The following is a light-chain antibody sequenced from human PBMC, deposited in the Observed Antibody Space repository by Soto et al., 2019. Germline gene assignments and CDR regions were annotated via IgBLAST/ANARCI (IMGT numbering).Light chain of an antibody. Sequence: DIVMTQSPDSLAVSLGERATINCKSSQSGFYSPNNKNYLAWYQQRPGQPPKLLLSWASTRESGVPDRFSGSGSGTDFALTISSLQAEDVAVYYCQQYYSNPPLFTFGPGTKVDIK. CDR1: QSGFYSPNNKNY. CDR3: QQYYSNPPLFT. V-gene: IGKV4-1*01. J-gene: IGKJ3*01. CDR2: WAS.